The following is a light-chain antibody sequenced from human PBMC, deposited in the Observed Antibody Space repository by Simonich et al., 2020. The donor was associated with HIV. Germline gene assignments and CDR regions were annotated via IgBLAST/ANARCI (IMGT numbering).Light chain of an antibody. Sequence: EIVMTQSPATLSVSPGERTTLFCTASQSISINLAWYQQKPGQAPRLLIYGASTRATGIPSRFSGSGSGTEFTLTISSMQSEDFAVYYCHQYNNWPPWTFGQGTKVEIK. CDR1: QSISIN. V-gene: IGKV3-15*01. J-gene: IGKJ1*01. CDR2: GAS. CDR3: HQYNNWPPWT.